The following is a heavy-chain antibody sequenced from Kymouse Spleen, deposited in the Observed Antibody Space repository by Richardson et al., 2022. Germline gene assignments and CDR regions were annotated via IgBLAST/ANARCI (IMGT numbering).Heavy chain of an antibody. CDR1: GGSFSGYY. CDR3: AREQWLDAFDI. D-gene: IGHD6-19*01. CDR2: INHSGST. Sequence: QVQLQQWGAGLLKPSETLSLTCAVYGGSFSGYYWSWIRQPPGKGLEWIGEINHSGSTNYNPSLKSRVTISVDTSKNQFSLKLSSVTAADTAVYYCAREQWLDAFDIWGQGTMVTVSS. V-gene: IGHV4-34*01. J-gene: IGHJ3*02.